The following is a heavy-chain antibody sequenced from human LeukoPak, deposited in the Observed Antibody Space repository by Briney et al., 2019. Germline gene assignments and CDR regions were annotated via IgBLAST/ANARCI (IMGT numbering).Heavy chain of an antibody. Sequence: GGSLRLSCAASGFTFTNYAIHWVRQAPGKGLEWVSYVSSSGSTIYYADSVKGRFTISRDNAKNSLYLQMNSLRAEDTAVYYCARDIVGATIGFDYWGQGTLVTVSS. CDR2: VSSSGSTI. CDR3: ARDIVGATIGFDY. D-gene: IGHD1-26*01. V-gene: IGHV3-48*03. J-gene: IGHJ4*02. CDR1: GFTFTNYA.